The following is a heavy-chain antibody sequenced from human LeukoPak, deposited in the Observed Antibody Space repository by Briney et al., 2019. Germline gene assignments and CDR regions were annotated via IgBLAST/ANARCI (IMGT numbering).Heavy chain of an antibody. CDR1: GYNFNSYG. CDR2: INGYNDDT. V-gene: IGHV1-18*01. D-gene: IGHD3-10*01. CDR3: ARGRMYDAFDI. J-gene: IGHJ3*02. Sequence: GASVEVSCKTSGYNFNSYGISWVRQAPGQGLEWMGWINGYNDDTDYAQKFQGRVTVTTDTPTSTVHMELRSLRSDDTAVYYCARGRMYDAFDIWGQGTMVTVSS.